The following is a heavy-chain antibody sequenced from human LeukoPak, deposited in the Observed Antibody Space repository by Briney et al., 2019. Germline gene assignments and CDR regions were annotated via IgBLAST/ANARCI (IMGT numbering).Heavy chain of an antibody. V-gene: IGHV3-30-3*01. CDR2: ISYDGSNK. J-gene: IGHJ6*02. CDR3: ARDHLDSSSSNYYYGMDV. CDR1: GFTFSSYA. Sequence: GGSLRLSCAASGFTFSSYAMHWVRQAPGKGLEWVAVISYDGSNKYYADSVKGRFTISRDNSKNTLYLQMNSLRAEDTAVYYCARDHLDSSSSNYYYGMDVWGQGTTVTVSS. D-gene: IGHD6-6*01.